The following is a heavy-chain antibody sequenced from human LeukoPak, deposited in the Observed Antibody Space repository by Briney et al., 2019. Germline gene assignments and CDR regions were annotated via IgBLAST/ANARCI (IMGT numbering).Heavy chain of an antibody. CDR1: GGSTNGYY. J-gene: IGHJ5*02. D-gene: IGHD4-17*01. V-gene: IGHV4-59*01. Sequence: PSETLSLTCTVSGGSTNGYYWTWIRQPPGKGLEWIGYISDSGSTNHNPSLKSRVSISVGSSNTDFSLRLNSVTAADTAVYYCARVFRGAVTSNWFDPWGQGTLVTVSS. CDR2: ISDSGST. CDR3: ARVFRGAVTSNWFDP.